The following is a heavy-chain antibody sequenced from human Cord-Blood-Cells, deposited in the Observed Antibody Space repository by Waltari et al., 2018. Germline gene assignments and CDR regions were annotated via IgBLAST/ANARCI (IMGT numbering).Heavy chain of an antibody. Sequence: EVQLVEFGGGLVQPGGSLRLSCAAPGFPFSSYEMHWARQAPGKGLEWFSYISSSGSSIYYAGSVKGRFTISRDNAKNSLYLQMNSLRAEDTAVYYCARGRVSYWGQGTLVTVSS. V-gene: IGHV3-48*03. CDR1: GFPFSSYE. CDR3: ARGRVSY. CDR2: ISSSGSSI. J-gene: IGHJ4*02. D-gene: IGHD3-22*01.